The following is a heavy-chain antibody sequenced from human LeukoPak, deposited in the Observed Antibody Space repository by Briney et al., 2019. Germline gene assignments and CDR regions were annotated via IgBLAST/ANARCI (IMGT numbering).Heavy chain of an antibody. CDR1: GGTFSSYA. CDR2: IIPIFGTA. J-gene: IGHJ4*02. Sequence: SVKVSCKASGGTFSSYAISWVRQAPGQGLEWMGRIIPIFGTANYAQKFQGRVTITTDESTSTAYMELSSLRSEDTAVYYCAGDNGGSYSGFDYWGQGTLVTVSS. V-gene: IGHV1-69*05. D-gene: IGHD1-26*01. CDR3: AGDNGGSYSGFDY.